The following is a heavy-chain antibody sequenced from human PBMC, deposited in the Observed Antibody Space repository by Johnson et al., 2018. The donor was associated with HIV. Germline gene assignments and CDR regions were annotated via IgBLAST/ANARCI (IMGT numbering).Heavy chain of an antibody. D-gene: IGHD2-21*01. Sequence: QVQLVESGGGVVQPGRSLKVSCAASGFTFSSYDMHWVRQPPGKGLEWVAVISYYGSNKYYLDYVKGRFTISRDNSKNTLYLPMNSLRTEDTAVYYFAKAHCPGCDGFDILGQGTMVTVSS. J-gene: IGHJ3*02. CDR2: ISYYGSNK. CDR3: AKAHCPGCDGFDI. V-gene: IGHV3-30*18. CDR1: GFTFSSYD.